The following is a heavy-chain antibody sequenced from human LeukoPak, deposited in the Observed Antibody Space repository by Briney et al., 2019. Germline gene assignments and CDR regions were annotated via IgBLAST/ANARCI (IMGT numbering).Heavy chain of an antibody. CDR3: ARESSGYTSRYMDA. CDR2: IGTAGDT. CDR1: GFTFSSYD. Sequence: GGSLRLSCAASGFTFSSYDMHWVRQATGKGLEWVSAIGTAGDTYYPGSVKGRFTISRENAKNSLYLQMNSLRAGDTAVYYCARESSGYTSRYMDAWGKGTTVTVSS. D-gene: IGHD3-22*01. J-gene: IGHJ6*03. V-gene: IGHV3-13*01.